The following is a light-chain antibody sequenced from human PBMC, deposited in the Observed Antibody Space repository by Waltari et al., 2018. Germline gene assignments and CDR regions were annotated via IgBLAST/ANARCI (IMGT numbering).Light chain of an antibody. Sequence: SSDLTQTPSISVSPGQTAIITCSGDVLADKYIYWFQKKSGQAPVAVIRRITGRPPGIPARFSGSDSRTTATLTIIGVQPEDEADYYCQTVDDTNNYVLCGGGTKLTVL. V-gene: IGLV3-25*03. CDR2: RIT. J-gene: IGLJ3*02. CDR1: VLADKY. CDR3: QTVDDTNNYVL.